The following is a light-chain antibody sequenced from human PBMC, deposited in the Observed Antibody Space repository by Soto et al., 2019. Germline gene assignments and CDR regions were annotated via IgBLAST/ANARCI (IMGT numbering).Light chain of an antibody. CDR1: QTVSSY. CDR2: DAS. CDR3: QHRMNWPLT. V-gene: IGKV3-11*01. J-gene: IGKJ5*01. Sequence: TLSLSQGERATLSCRASQTVSSYLLWYQQKPGQAPRLLIYDASNRATGVPARFTGSGSETDFTLTISSLEPEDFAVYYCQHRMNWPLTFGQWTRLEI.